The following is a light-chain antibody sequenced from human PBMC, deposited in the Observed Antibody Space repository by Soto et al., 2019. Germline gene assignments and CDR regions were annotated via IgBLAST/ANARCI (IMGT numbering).Light chain of an antibody. J-gene: IGKJ5*01. Sequence: IGLTQSPGTLSFSPGERSTLSCRASQSVSSSYLAWYQQKPGQAPRLLIYGASSRATGIPDRFSGSGSGTDFTLTISRLEPEDFAVYYCQQYGSSLITFGQGTRLEIK. CDR3: QQYGSSLIT. V-gene: IGKV3-20*01. CDR2: GAS. CDR1: QSVSSSY.